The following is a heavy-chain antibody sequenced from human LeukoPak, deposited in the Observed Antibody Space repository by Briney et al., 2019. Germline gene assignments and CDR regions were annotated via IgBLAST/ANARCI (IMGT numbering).Heavy chain of an antibody. Sequence: SQTLSLTCAISGDNVSNNSAAWNWIRQSPSRGLEWLGRTYYRSKWYNDYAVSVTSRITISPDTSKNQFFLQLKSVTPDDTAVYYCARGRSWGESGFDYWGRGTLVTVSS. CDR3: ARGRSWGESGFDY. CDR1: GDNVSNNSAA. V-gene: IGHV6-1*01. CDR2: TYYRSKWYN. J-gene: IGHJ4*02. D-gene: IGHD6-13*01.